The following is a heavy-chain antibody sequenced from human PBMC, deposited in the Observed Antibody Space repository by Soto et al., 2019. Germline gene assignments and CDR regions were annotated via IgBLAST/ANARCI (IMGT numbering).Heavy chain of an antibody. D-gene: IGHD2-15*01. J-gene: IGHJ4*02. CDR3: ARDLGGGDY. CDR1: GYSFSSDY. CDR2: INPSGGST. V-gene: IGHV1-46*03. Sequence: ASVKGACKRSGYSFSSDYGRWVRQAPGQGLEWMGIINPSGGSTSYEQKFQGRVTTTRDTSTSTIYMELSSLRSEDTAVYYCARDLGGGDYWGQGTLVTVSS.